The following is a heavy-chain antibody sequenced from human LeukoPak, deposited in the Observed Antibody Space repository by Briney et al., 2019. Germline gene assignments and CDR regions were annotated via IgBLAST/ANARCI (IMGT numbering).Heavy chain of an antibody. CDR3: VKDIGSGSYRYGGYFDY. J-gene: IGHJ4*02. CDR2: ISRNSDST. V-gene: IGHV3-9*03. D-gene: IGHD1-26*01. Sequence: PGRSLRLSCAASGFPFDDKAMHWVRQAPGEGLEWVAGISRNSDSTGYADSVKGRFTISRDNAKNSLYLQMNSLRAEDMALYYCVKDIGSGSYRYGGYFDYWGQGTLATVSS. CDR1: GFPFDDKA.